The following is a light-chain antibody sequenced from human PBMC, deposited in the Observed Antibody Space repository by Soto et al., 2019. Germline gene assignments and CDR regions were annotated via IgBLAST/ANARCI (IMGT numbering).Light chain of an antibody. V-gene: IGKV3-20*01. CDR3: QQYADSPIT. Sequence: EIVLTQSPVTLSLSPGERATLSCRASQSVSSSYLAWYQHKPGQAPRLLIYDASARATGIPDRFSGSGSGTDFALTISRLEPEDFAVYYCQQYADSPITFGPGTKVDIK. CDR2: DAS. J-gene: IGKJ3*01. CDR1: QSVSSSY.